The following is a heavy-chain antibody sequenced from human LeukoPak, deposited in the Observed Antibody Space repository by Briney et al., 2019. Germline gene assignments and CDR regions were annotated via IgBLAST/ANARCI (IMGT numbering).Heavy chain of an antibody. V-gene: IGHV4-34*01. J-gene: IGHJ4*02. CDR2: INHSGST. CDR3: ARVGKQWLVHL. CDR1: GGSFSGYY. D-gene: IGHD6-19*01. Sequence: SETLSLTCAVYGGSFSGYYWSWIRQPPGKGLEWIGEINHSGSTNYNPSLKSRVTISVDTSKNQFSLKLSSVTAADTAVYYCARVGKQWLVHLWGQGTLVTVSS.